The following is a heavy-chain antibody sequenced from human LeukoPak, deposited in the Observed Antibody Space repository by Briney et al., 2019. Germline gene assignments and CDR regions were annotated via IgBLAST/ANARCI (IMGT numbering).Heavy chain of an antibody. CDR3: ARRYCSSTNCYAYDY. J-gene: IGHJ4*02. Sequence: GRSLRLSCAASGFTFSSYAMHWVRQAPGKGLEWVAVISYDGSNKYYADSVKGRFTISRDNSKNTLYLQMNSLRAEDTAVYYCARRYCSSTNCYAYDYWGQGTLVTVSS. V-gene: IGHV3-30*04. CDR2: ISYDGSNK. CDR1: GFTFSSYA. D-gene: IGHD2-2*01.